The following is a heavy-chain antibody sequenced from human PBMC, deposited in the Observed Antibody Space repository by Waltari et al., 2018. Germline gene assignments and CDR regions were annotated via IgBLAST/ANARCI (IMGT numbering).Heavy chain of an antibody. J-gene: IGHJ2*01. Sequence: QVQLQESGPGLVKPSETLSLTCPVSGGSISSRSYYWGWIRQPPGKGLEWIGSIYYSGSTYYNPSLKSRVTISVDTSKNQFSLKLSSVAAADTAVYYCARDVAGAAAGGWYFDLWGRGTLVTVSS. CDR3: ARDVAGAAAGGWYFDL. D-gene: IGHD6-13*01. CDR1: GGSISSRSYY. CDR2: IYYSGST. V-gene: IGHV4-39*07.